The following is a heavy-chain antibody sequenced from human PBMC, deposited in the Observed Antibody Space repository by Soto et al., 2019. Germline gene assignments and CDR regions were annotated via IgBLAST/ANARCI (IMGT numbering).Heavy chain of an antibody. V-gene: IGHV5-51*01. CDR1: GYSFTSYW. J-gene: IGHJ6*02. CDR2: IYPGDSDT. CDR3: ARHSGMGQLERTNIYYYYYGMDV. D-gene: IGHD1-1*01. Sequence: PGESLKISCKGSGYSFTSYWIGWVRQMPGKGLEWMGIIYPGDSDTRYSPSFQGQVTISADKSISTAYLQCSSLKASDTAMYYCARHSGMGQLERTNIYYYYYGMDVWGQGTTVTVSS.